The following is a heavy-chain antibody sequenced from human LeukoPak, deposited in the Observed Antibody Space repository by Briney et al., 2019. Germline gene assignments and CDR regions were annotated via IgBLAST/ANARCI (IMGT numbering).Heavy chain of an antibody. V-gene: IGHV1-69*05. Sequence: GASVKVSCKASGGTFSSYAISWVRQAPGQGLEWMGGIIPIIGTANYAQKFQGRVTITTDASTSTAYMELSSLRSEDTAVYYCALIRLGELSGKGLGGLMREPRPYYYMDVWGKGTTVTVSS. CDR3: ALIRLGELSGKGLGGLMREPRPYYYMDV. D-gene: IGHD3-16*02. J-gene: IGHJ6*03. CDR1: GGTFSSYA. CDR2: IIPIIGTA.